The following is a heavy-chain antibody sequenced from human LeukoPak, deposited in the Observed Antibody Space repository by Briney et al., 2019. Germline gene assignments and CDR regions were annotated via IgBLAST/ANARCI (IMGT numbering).Heavy chain of an antibody. CDR3: ARGRMGGAPQYFDL. CDR1: GGSISSYY. CDR2: IYTSGST. D-gene: IGHD1-26*01. V-gene: IGHV4-4*07. Sequence: SETLSLTCTVSGGSISSYYWSWIRQPAGKGLEWIGRIYTSGSTNYKSSLRSRVTISGDTSKNQFSLKLSSVTAADTAVYYCARGRMGGAPQYFDLWGQGTLVTVSS. J-gene: IGHJ4*02.